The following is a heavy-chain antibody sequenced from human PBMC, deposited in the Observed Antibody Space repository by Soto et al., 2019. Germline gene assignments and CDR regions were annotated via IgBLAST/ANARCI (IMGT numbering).Heavy chain of an antibody. V-gene: IGHV1-3*01. CDR2: IKAGNGNT. J-gene: IGHJ4*02. D-gene: IGHD2-8*01. CDR3: ARGGLGYCTNGVCYIDS. CDR1: GYTFTSYA. Sequence: QVPLVQSGAEVKKPGASVKVSCKASGYTFTSYAMHWVRQAPGQRLEWMGWIKAGNGNTKCSQKFQGRVTITRDTSASTAYVEVSRLRSEDTAVYYCARGGLGYCTNGVCYIDSWGEEALDTVSS.